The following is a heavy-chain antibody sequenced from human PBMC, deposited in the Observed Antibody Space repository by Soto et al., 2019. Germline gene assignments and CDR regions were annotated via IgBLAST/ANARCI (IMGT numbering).Heavy chain of an antibody. V-gene: IGHV4-39*02. CDR1: GGSISSSSYY. J-gene: IGHJ6*02. CDR3: ARDPNYDFWSGYYFSYYGMDV. D-gene: IGHD3-3*01. Sequence: SETLSLTCTVSGGSISSSSYYWGWIRQPPGKGLEWIGSIYYSGSTYYNPSLKSRVTISVDTSKNQFSLKLSSVTAADTAVYYCARDPNYDFWSGYYFSYYGMDVWGQGTTVTVSS. CDR2: IYYSGST.